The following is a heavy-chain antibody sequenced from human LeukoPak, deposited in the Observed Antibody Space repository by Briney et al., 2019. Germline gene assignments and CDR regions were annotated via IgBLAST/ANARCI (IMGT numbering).Heavy chain of an antibody. CDR3: ARYRESNYVPNFDY. CDR1: GGSISSGGYY. V-gene: IGHV4-31*03. J-gene: IGHJ4*02. CDR2: IYYSGST. Sequence: SQTLSLTCTVSGGSISSGGYYWSWIRQHPGKGLEWIGYIYYSGSTYYNPSLKSRVTISVDTSKNQFSLKLSSATAADTAVYYCARYRESNYVPNFDYWGQGTLVTVSS. D-gene: IGHD4-11*01.